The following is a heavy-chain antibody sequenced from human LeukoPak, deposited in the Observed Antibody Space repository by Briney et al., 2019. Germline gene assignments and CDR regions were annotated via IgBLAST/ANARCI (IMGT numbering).Heavy chain of an antibody. Sequence: GRSLRLSCAASGFTFSNYGMHWVRQAPGKGLEWVAVISFDGTNKYYADSVKGRFTISRDNSKNTLYLQMNSLRAEDTAVYYRARDLEVSLDYWGQGTLVTVSS. CDR3: ARDLEVSLDY. V-gene: IGHV3-30*03. D-gene: IGHD5-24*01. J-gene: IGHJ4*02. CDR2: ISFDGTNK. CDR1: GFTFSNYG.